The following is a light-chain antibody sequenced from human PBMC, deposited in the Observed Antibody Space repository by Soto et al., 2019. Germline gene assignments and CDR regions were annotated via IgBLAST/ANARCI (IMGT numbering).Light chain of an antibody. CDR3: QQYNNWPRT. V-gene: IGKV3-15*01. CDR2: GAS. CDR1: QSVSSN. J-gene: IGKJ1*01. Sequence: ETVMTQSPATLSVSPGERATLSCRASQSVSSNVAWYQQKPGQAPRLLIYGASTRATGIPARFSGSGYGTEFTLTISSLLSEDFAVYYCQQYNNWPRTFGQGTNVDIK.